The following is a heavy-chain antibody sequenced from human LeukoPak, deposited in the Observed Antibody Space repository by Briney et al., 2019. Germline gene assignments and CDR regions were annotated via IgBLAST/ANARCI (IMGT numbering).Heavy chain of an antibody. J-gene: IGHJ6*02. D-gene: IGHD3-22*01. CDR3: ARDPTEVVPSPYYYYGMDV. Sequence: PSETLSLTCAVYGGSFSGYYWSWIRQPPGKGLEWIGEINHSGSTNYNPSLKGRVTISVDTSKNQFSLKLSSVTAADTAVYYCARDPTEVVPSPYYYYGMDVWGQGTTVTVSS. CDR2: INHSGST. CDR1: GGSFSGYY. V-gene: IGHV4-34*01.